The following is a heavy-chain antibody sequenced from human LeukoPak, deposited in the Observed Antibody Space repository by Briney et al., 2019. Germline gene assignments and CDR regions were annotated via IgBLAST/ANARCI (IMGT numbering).Heavy chain of an antibody. CDR2: INHSGST. D-gene: IGHD6-13*01. J-gene: IGHJ4*02. V-gene: IGHV4-34*01. CDR3: ASAYSSSWYEN. CDR1: GGSFSGYY. Sequence: SETLSLTCAVCGGSFSGYYWSWIRQPPGKGLEWIGEINHSGSTNYNPSLKSRVTISVDTSKNQFSLKLSSVTAADTAVYYCASAYSSSWYENWGQGTLVTVSS.